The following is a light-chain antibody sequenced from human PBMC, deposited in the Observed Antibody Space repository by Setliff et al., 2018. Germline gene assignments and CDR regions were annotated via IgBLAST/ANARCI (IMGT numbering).Light chain of an antibody. V-gene: IGLV2-14*03. CDR3: SSYADSNIFL. Sequence: QSVLTQPAAVSGSPGQSITISCSGTSSDVGAYDLVSWYKQHPGKAPKLIISDVSNRPSGVSNRFSGSKSGNTASLTISGLQAEDEADYYCSSYADSNIFLFGTGTRVTVL. J-gene: IGLJ1*01. CDR1: SSDVGAYDL. CDR2: DVS.